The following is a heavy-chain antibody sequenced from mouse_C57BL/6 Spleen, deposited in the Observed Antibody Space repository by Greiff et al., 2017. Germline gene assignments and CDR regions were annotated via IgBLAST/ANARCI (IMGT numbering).Heavy chain of an antibody. V-gene: IGHV5-17*01. Sequence: VQLKESGGGLVKPGGSLKLSCAASGFTFSDYGMHWVRQAPEKGLEWVAYISSGSSTIYYADTVKGRFTISRDNAKNTLFLQMTSLRSEDTAMYYCARLGRGWYFDVWGTGTTVTVSS. CDR3: ARLGRGWYFDV. J-gene: IGHJ1*03. CDR2: ISSGSSTI. CDR1: GFTFSDYG. D-gene: IGHD4-1*01.